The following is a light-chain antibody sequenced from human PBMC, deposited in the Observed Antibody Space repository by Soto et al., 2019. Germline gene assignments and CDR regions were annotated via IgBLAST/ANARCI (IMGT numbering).Light chain of an antibody. CDR1: QSVSSN. J-gene: IGKJ1*01. Sequence: EIVMTQSPATLSVSPGERATLSCRASQSVSSNLAWYQQKPGQAPRLLIYGASTRATGIPARFSGSGSGTEFTLTITRLEPEDSAVYFCQQYTGPPTTFGQGTKVDIK. CDR3: QQYTGPPTT. V-gene: IGKV3-15*01. CDR2: GAS.